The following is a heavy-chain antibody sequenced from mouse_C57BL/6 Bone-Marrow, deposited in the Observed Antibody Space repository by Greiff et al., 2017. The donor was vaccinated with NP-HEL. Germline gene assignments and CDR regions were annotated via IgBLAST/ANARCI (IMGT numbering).Heavy chain of an antibody. CDR2: INPNNGGT. V-gene: IGHV1-26*01. CDR3: ARGDWASYFDV. D-gene: IGHD4-1*01. Sequence: VQLQQSGPELVKPGASVKISCKASGYTFTDYYMNWVKQSHGKSLEWIGDINPNNGGTSYNQKFKGKATLTVYKSSSTAYMELRSLTSEDSAVYYCARGDWASYFDVWGTGTTVTVSS. J-gene: IGHJ1*03. CDR1: GYTFTDYY.